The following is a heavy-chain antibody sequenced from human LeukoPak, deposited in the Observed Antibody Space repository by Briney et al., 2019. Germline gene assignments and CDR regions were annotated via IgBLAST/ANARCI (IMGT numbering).Heavy chain of an antibody. Sequence: GGSLRLSCAASGFTFSSYAMHWVRQAPGKGLEWVAVISYDGSNKYYADSVKGRFTISRDNSKNTLYLQMNSLSAEDTAVYYCAGLGDDFWSGYRYWGQGTLVTVSS. CDR2: ISYDGSNK. J-gene: IGHJ4*02. D-gene: IGHD3-3*01. CDR1: GFTFSSYA. V-gene: IGHV3-30-3*01. CDR3: AGLGDDFWSGYRY.